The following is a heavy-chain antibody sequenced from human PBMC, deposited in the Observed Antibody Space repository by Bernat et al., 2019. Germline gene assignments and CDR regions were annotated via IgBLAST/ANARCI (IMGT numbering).Heavy chain of an antibody. D-gene: IGHD5-24*01. CDR3: ARAGEMATFPNALDI. J-gene: IGHJ3*02. Sequence: QVQLVQSGAEVKTPGSSIKVSCKASGGIFSNYALSWVRQAPGQGLEWMGGIIPIFGTANYAQKFQGRVTISADKSTSTVYMELGSLRSEDTAVYYCARAGEMATFPNALDIWGQGTRVTVSS. CDR1: GGIFSNYA. V-gene: IGHV1-69*06. CDR2: IIPIFGTA.